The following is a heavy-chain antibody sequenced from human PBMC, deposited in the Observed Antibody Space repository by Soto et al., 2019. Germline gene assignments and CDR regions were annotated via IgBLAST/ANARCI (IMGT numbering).Heavy chain of an antibody. CDR2: ISGSGGST. Sequence: EVQLLESGGGLVQPGGSLRLSCAASGFTFSSYAMSWVRQAPGKGLEWVSAISGSGGSTYYADSVKARFTISRDNSKNTLYLQMNSLRAEDTAVYYCAKDSSGYGYPTWYYYGMDVWGQGTTVTVS. CDR1: GFTFSSYA. D-gene: IGHD5-18*01. J-gene: IGHJ6*02. CDR3: AKDSSGYGYPTWYYYGMDV. V-gene: IGHV3-23*01.